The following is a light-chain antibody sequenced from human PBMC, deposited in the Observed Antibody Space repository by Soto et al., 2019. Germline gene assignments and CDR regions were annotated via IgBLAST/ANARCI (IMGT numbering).Light chain of an antibody. J-gene: IGKJ5*01. CDR2: GAS. CDR1: QTFIHNH. V-gene: IGKV3-20*01. CDR3: PQHGTSSIT. Sequence: EIVLTQSPDTLSLSPGERATLSCRASQTFIHNHLAWHQQKPGQTPRLLVYGASSRATGIPDRFSGSGSGTDFTLTISRLEPEDFAVYYCPQHGTSSITFGQGTRLEIK.